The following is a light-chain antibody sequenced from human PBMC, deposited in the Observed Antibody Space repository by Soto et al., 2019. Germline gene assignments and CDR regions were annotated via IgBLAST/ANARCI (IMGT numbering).Light chain of an antibody. CDR3: QQYGSSPPIT. CDR2: GAS. Sequence: EIVLTQSPGTLSLSPGERATLSCRASQSVSSSYLAWYQQKPGQAPSLLIYGASSRATGIPDRFSGSGTATDFTITISRLEPEDFAVYYCQQYGSSPPITFGGGTKVEIK. CDR1: QSVSSSY. J-gene: IGKJ4*01. V-gene: IGKV3-20*01.